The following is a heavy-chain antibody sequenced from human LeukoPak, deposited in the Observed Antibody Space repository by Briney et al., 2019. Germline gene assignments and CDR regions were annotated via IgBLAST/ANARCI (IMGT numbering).Heavy chain of an antibody. CDR3: AKDIGWELLGAFDY. CDR1: GFTFSSYG. Sequence: GGSLRLSCAASGFTFSSYGMHWVRQAPGKGLEWVSYISSSSSTIYYADSVKGRFTISRDNAKNSLYLQMNSLRAEDTALYYCAKDIGWELLGAFDYWGQGTLVTVSS. J-gene: IGHJ4*02. D-gene: IGHD1-26*01. V-gene: IGHV3-48*04. CDR2: ISSSSSTI.